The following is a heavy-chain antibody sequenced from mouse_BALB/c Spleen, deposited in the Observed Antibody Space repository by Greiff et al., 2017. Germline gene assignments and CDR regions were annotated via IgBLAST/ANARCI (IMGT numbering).Heavy chain of an antibody. Sequence: QVQLQQSGAELARPGASVKLSCKASGYTFTSYWMQWVKQRPGQGLEWIGAIYPGDGDTRYTQKFKGKATLTADKSSSTAYMQLSSLASEDSAVYYWARDGNYVDAMDYWGQGTSVTVSS. CDR2: IYPGDGDT. D-gene: IGHD2-1*01. CDR1: GYTFTSYW. V-gene: IGHV1-87*01. J-gene: IGHJ4*01. CDR3: ARDGNYVDAMDY.